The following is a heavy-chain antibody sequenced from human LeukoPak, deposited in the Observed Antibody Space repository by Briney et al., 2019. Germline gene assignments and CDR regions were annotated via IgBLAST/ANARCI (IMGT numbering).Heavy chain of an antibody. V-gene: IGHV3-48*03. CDR1: GFTFSSFE. D-gene: IGHD1-1*01. CDR3: ARDPNWSPDW. Sequence: GSLRLSCGASGFTFSSFEMDWVRQAPGKGLEWVSYISSSGSTKYYADSVRGRFTISRDNAKNSLYLQMNSLRVEDTAVYYCARDPNWSPDWWGQGTLVTVSS. J-gene: IGHJ4*02. CDR2: ISSSGSTK.